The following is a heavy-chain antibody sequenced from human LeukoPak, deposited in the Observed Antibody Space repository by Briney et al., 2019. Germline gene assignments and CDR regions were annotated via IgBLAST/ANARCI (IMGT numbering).Heavy chain of an antibody. D-gene: IGHD6-19*01. CDR2: ISSSGSTI. Sequence: PGGSLRLSCAASGFTFSSYEMNWVRQAPGKGLELVSYISSSGSTIYYADSVKGRFTISRDNAKNSLYLQMNSLRAEDTAVYYCARDFSGWYRGVDYWGQGTLVTVSS. V-gene: IGHV3-48*03. CDR1: GFTFSSYE. J-gene: IGHJ4*02. CDR3: ARDFSGWYRGVDY.